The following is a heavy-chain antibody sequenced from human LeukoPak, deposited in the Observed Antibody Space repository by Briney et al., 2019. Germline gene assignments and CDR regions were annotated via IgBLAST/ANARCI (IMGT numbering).Heavy chain of an antibody. V-gene: IGHV1-69*04. D-gene: IGHD7-27*01. CDR1: GGTFSSYA. CDR2: IIPILGIA. Sequence: SVKVSCKASGGTFSSYAISWVRQAPGQGLEWMGRIIPILGIANYAQKFQGRVTITADKSTSTAYMELSSLRSEDTAVYYCASQTGEYAFDIWGQGTMVTVSS. CDR3: ASQTGEYAFDI. J-gene: IGHJ3*02.